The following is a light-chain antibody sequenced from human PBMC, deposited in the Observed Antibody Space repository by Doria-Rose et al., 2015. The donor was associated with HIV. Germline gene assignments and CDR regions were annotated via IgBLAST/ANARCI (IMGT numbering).Light chain of an antibody. CDR3: QHFDKYFSWT. V-gene: IGKV1-5*03. Sequence: TQSPSTLSASVGDRVTITCRASQSISNWMGWYQQKPGQAPKLLIYKSCTLQSGVPSRFRGSGSGIEFTLTINSLQPDDFATYYCQHFDKYFSWTFGHGTKVDIK. CDR2: KSC. J-gene: IGKJ1*01. CDR1: QSISNW.